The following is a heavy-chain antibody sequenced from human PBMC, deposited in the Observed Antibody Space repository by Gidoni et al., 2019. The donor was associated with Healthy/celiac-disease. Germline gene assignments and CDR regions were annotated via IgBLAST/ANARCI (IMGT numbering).Heavy chain of an antibody. CDR3: ASRPTYYYDSSGYYV. Sequence: QVQLVQSGAEVKKPGSSVKVYCKASGGTFSSYTISWVRQAPGQGLEWMGRIIPILGIANYAQKVQGRVTITADKSTSTAYMELSSLRSEDTAVYYCASRPTYYYDSSGYYVWGQGTLVTVSS. V-gene: IGHV1-69*02. J-gene: IGHJ4*02. D-gene: IGHD3-22*01. CDR2: IIPILGIA. CDR1: GGTFSSYT.